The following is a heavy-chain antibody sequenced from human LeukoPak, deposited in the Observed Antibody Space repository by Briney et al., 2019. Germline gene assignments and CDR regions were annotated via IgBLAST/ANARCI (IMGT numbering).Heavy chain of an antibody. Sequence: GGSLRLSCAASGFTFGVYAMHWVRQPPGKGLEWVGRIRSRANSYTTAYAASVKGRFTISRDDSKNTAYLQMNSLKTDDTAVYYCTRLVVGDAFDVWGQGTTVTVSS. CDR1: GFTFGVYA. CDR2: IRSRANSYTT. D-gene: IGHD2-15*01. V-gene: IGHV3-73*01. J-gene: IGHJ3*01. CDR3: TRLVVGDAFDV.